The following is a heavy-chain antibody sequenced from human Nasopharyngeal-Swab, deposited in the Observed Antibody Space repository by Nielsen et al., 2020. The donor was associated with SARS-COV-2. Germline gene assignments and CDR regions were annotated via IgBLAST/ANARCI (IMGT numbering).Heavy chain of an antibody. Sequence: GSPRLSYAVSGGSISSSNWWGWVRQPPGKGLEWIGEIYHSGSTNYNPSLKSRVTISVDKSKNQFSLKLSSVTAADTAVYYCARDGYYYGMDVWGQGTTVTVSS. V-gene: IGHV4-4*02. J-gene: IGHJ6*02. CDR3: ARDGYYYGMDV. CDR1: GGSISSSNW. CDR2: IYHSGST.